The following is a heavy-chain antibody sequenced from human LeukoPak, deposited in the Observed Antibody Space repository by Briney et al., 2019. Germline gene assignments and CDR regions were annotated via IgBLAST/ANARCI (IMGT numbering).Heavy chain of an antibody. D-gene: IGHD3-9*01. Sequence: SVKVSCKASGGTFSSYAISWVRQAPGQGLEWMGGIIPIFGTANYAQKFQGRVTITTDESTSTAYMELSSLRSEDTAVYYCARGMGHSYYILTGYYRDHSYFDYWGQGTLVTVSS. CDR1: GGTFSSYA. CDR2: IIPIFGTA. V-gene: IGHV1-69*05. CDR3: ARGMGHSYYILTGYYRDHSYFDY. J-gene: IGHJ4*02.